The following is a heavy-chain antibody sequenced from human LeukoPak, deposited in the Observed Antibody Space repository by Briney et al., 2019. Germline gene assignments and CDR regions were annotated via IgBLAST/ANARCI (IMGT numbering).Heavy chain of an antibody. CDR1: GITLSNYG. Sequence: GGSPRLSCVVSGITLSNYGMSWVRQAPGKGLEWVSGISERGGSTNYADSVKGRFIISRDNSKNTLYLQMNSLRDEDTAVYYCARHPEPGYCSSTSCHESYFDYWGQGTLVTVSS. V-gene: IGHV3-23*01. D-gene: IGHD2-2*01. J-gene: IGHJ4*02. CDR3: ARHPEPGYCSSTSCHESYFDY. CDR2: ISERGGST.